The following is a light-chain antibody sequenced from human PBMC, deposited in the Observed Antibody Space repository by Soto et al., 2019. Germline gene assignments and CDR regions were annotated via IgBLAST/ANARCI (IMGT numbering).Light chain of an antibody. V-gene: IGKV3-15*01. CDR1: QSVGSN. CDR2: GAS. J-gene: IGKJ1*01. CDR3: LQYNKWPGT. Sequence: EIVMAQYPDTLSVSPGETVTLTCRASQSVGSNLAWYQQKPGQAPRLLIYGASTRVTGIPARFSGSGSGTEFTLTISSLQSEDFAVYYCLQYNKWPGTFGQGTKVDIK.